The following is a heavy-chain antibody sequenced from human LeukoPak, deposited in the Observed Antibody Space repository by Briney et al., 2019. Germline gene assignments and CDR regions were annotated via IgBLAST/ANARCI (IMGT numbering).Heavy chain of an antibody. J-gene: IGHJ4*02. CDR3: ARYYSNYRYFDY. V-gene: IGHV4-38-2*01. CDR2: IYHSGST. CDR1: GYSISSGYY. D-gene: IGHD4-11*01. Sequence: SETLSLTCAVSGYSISSGYYWGWIRQPPGKGLGWIGSIYHSGSTYYNPSLESRVTISVDTSKNQFSLKLSSVTAADTAVYYCARYYSNYRYFDYWGQGTLVTVSS.